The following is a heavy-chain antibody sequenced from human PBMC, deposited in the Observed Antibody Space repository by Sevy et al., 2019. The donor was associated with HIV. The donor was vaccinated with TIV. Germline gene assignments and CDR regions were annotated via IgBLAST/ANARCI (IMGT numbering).Heavy chain of an antibody. J-gene: IGHJ4*02. CDR3: ARDRDYDYIWGTFPYRDF. CDR1: GYIFTSYG. V-gene: IGHV1-18*01. Sequence: ASVKVSCKASGYIFTSYGISWVRQAPGRGLEWVGWISPYKGTTNYTQKFQGRVTMTTDTSTFTVYMQLRSLRSDDTALYYWARDRDYDYIWGTFPYRDFWGQGTLVTVSS. CDR2: ISPYKGTT. D-gene: IGHD3-16*01.